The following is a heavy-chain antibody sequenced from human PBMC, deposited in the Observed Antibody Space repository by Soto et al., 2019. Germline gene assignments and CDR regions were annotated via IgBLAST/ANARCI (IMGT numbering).Heavy chain of an antibody. CDR2: ISGSGGST. J-gene: IGHJ4*02. D-gene: IGHD6-19*01. Sequence: GGSLRLSCAASGFTFSSYAMSWVRQAPGKGLEWVSAISGSGGSTYYADSVKGRFTISRDNSKNTLYLQMNSLRAEDTAVYYCAKDRFLYSSGWYHFDYWGQGTLVTVSS. V-gene: IGHV3-23*01. CDR1: GFTFSSYA. CDR3: AKDRFLYSSGWYHFDY.